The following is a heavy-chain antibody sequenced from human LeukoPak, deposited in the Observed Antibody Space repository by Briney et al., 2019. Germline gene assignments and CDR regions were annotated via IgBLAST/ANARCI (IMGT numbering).Heavy chain of an antibody. V-gene: IGHV4-39*01. CDR1: GGSISSSSYY. CDR3: ARVSAMVDY. D-gene: IGHD2-2*01. J-gene: IGHJ4*02. Sequence: SETLSLTCTVSGGSISSSSYYWGWIRQPPGKGLEWIGSTYYSGSTYYNPSLKSRVTISVDTSKNQFSLKLSSVTAADTAVYYCARVSAMVDYWGQGTLVTVSS. CDR2: TYYSGST.